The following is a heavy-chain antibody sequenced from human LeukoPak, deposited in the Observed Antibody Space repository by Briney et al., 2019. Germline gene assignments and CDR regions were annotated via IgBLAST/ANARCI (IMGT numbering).Heavy chain of an antibody. CDR2: IIGSGGST. Sequence: GGSLRLSCAASGFTFNNYAMTWVRQAPGKGLEWVSTIIGSGGSTDYADFVKGRFTISRDNSKDTLFLQMDSLRVEDTAVYYCATFCSGGDCYSFAPWGQGTLVTVSS. V-gene: IGHV3-23*01. CDR3: ATFCSGGDCYSFAP. CDR1: GFTFNNYA. D-gene: IGHD2-15*01. J-gene: IGHJ5*02.